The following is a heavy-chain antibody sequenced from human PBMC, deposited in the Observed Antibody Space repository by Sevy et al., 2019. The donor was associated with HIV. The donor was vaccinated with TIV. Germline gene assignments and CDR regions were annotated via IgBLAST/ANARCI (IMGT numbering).Heavy chain of an antibody. CDR3: ANVFLRRHPNIAAAHDAIDI. CDR2: ISGIGAST. Sequence: GGSLRLSCAASGFTFNNYAMSWVRQAPGKGLEWVSGISGIGASTYYADSVKGRFTISRDNSKKTLYLQMNNLRAEDTAVYYCANVFLRRHPNIAAAHDAIDIWGQGTLVTVSS. J-gene: IGHJ3*02. CDR1: GFTFNNYA. D-gene: IGHD6-13*01. V-gene: IGHV3-23*01.